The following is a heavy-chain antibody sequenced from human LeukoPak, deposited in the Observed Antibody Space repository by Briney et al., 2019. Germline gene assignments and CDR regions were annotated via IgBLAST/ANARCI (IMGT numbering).Heavy chain of an antibody. J-gene: IGHJ4*02. D-gene: IGHD2-2*01. V-gene: IGHV4-4*07. CDR2: FYTSGSA. CDR3: ARGGGASPSDY. CDR1: GGSITSYY. Sequence: SETLSLTCTVSGGSITSYYWTWIRQPAGKGLEWIGRFYTSGSANYNPSLKSRVSMSVDTSKNQLSLKLTSVTAADTAVYYCARGGGASPSDYWGQGILVTVSS.